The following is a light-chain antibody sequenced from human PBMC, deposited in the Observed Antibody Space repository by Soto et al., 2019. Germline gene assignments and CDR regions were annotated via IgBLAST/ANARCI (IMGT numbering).Light chain of an antibody. CDR1: QDLNNW. V-gene: IGKV1-5*03. CDR2: KAS. J-gene: IGKJ1*01. Sequence: DIQITQSPSTLSASVGDRVTITCRASQDLNNWLAWFQQKPGKAPTLLIYKASGLESGVPSRFSGSGSETEFTLTINGLQPDDFSTYYCQHFNGYPWTFGQGTKVEIK. CDR3: QHFNGYPWT.